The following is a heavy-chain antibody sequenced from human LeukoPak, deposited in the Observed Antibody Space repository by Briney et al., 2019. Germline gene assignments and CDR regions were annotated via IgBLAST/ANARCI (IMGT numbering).Heavy chain of an antibody. D-gene: IGHD5-24*01. CDR1: GGTFSSYA. V-gene: IGHV1-69*01. Sequence: SVKVSCKVSGGTFSSYAISWVRQAPGQGLEWMGGIIPIFGTANYAQKFQGRVTITADESTSTAYMELSSLRSEDTAVYYCASEAERWLQSYDAFDIWGQGTMVTVSS. J-gene: IGHJ3*02. CDR3: ASEAERWLQSYDAFDI. CDR2: IIPIFGTA.